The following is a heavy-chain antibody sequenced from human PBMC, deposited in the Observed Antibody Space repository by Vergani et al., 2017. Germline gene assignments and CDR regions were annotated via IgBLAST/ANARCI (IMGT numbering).Heavy chain of an antibody. CDR3: GRKQSPASLMDRPIDI. J-gene: IGHJ5*02. Sequence: QGQLVASGGGLVRPGGSLRLSCAASVFIFSEYYMTWIRQTPGKGLEWLAHISDGGETKLYAESLKGRFTVSRDNTKNLLILLMKTLKVDDTATYYCGRKQSPASLMDRPIDIWGQGTLVTVSS. V-gene: IGHV3-11*01. D-gene: IGHD1/OR15-1a*01. CDR1: VFIFSEYY. CDR2: ISDGGETK.